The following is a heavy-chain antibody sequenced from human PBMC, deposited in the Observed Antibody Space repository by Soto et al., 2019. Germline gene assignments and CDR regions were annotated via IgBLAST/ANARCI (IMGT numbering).Heavy chain of an antibody. CDR1: GFTFSTYA. D-gene: IGHD6-19*01. J-gene: IGHJ4*02. V-gene: IGHV3-23*01. CDR2: ISGSGDST. Sequence: GWSLRLSCAASGFTFSTYAMNWVRQAPGKGLEWVSFISGSGDSTYYADSVKGRFTVSRDNSKNTLYLQMNSLRAEDTAVFYCDKERSSGWSFDYWGKGTLVTVSS. CDR3: DKERSSGWSFDY.